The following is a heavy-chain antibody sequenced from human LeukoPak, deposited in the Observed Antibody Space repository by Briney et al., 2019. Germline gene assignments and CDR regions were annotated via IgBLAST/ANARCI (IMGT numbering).Heavy chain of an antibody. D-gene: IGHD2-2*01. J-gene: IGHJ6*04. Sequence: SVKVSCKASGYTFTGYYMHWVRQAPGQGLEWMGGIIPIFGTANYAQKFQGRVTITADESASTAYMELSSLRSEDTAVYYCAREVVVVPAAMPVSYGMDVWGKGTTVTVSS. CDR1: GYTFTGYY. CDR3: AREVVVVPAAMPVSYGMDV. CDR2: IIPIFGTA. V-gene: IGHV1-69*13.